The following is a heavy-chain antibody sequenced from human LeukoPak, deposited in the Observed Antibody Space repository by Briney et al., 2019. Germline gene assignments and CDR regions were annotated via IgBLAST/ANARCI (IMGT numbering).Heavy chain of an antibody. V-gene: IGHV3-7*01. D-gene: IGHD1-26*01. Sequence: PGGSLRLSCAASGFTFSSYWMSWVRQAPGKGLEWVANIKQDGSEKYYVDSVKGRFTISRDNAKNSLYLQMNSLRAEDTAVYYCARGLVGATRDWFDPWGQGTLVTVSS. CDR2: IKQDGSEK. CDR3: ARGLVGATRDWFDP. CDR1: GFTFSSYW. J-gene: IGHJ5*02.